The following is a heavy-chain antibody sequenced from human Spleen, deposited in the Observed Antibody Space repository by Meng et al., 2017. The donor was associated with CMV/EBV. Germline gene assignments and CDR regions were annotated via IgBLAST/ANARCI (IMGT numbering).Heavy chain of an antibody. CDR1: GGSVSSGSYY. V-gene: IGHV4-61*01. D-gene: IGHD2/OR15-2a*01. J-gene: IGHJ3*02. CDR2: INYSGST. Sequence: GSLRLSCTVSGGSVSSGSYYWSWIRQPPGKGLEWIGEINYSGSTNYNPSLKSRFTISIDTSDQQFSLKLSSVTAADTAVYYCASYRFLDAFDIWGQGTMVTVSS. CDR3: ASYRFLDAFDI.